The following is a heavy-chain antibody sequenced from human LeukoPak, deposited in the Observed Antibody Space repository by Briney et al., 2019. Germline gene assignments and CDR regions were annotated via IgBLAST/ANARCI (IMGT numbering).Heavy chain of an antibody. Sequence: PGGSLRLSCAASGFTFSNAWMSWVRQAPGKGLEWVANIKQDGSEKYYVDSVKGRFTISRDNAKNSLYLQMNSLRAEDTAVYYCARDLGGSGWYYNYWGQGTLVTVSS. D-gene: IGHD6-19*01. J-gene: IGHJ4*02. CDR1: GFTFSNAW. CDR3: ARDLGGSGWYYNY. V-gene: IGHV3-7*01. CDR2: IKQDGSEK.